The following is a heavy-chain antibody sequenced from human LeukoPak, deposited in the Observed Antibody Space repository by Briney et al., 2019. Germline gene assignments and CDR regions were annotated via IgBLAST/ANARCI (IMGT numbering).Heavy chain of an antibody. J-gene: IGHJ5*02. V-gene: IGHV3-11*01. Sequence: GGSLRLSCAASGFTFSDYYMSWIRQAPGKGLEGVSYISSSGSTIYYADSVKGRFTISRDNAKNSLYLQMNSLRAEDTAVYYCARDDYGDYFNWFDPWGQGTLVTVSS. D-gene: IGHD4-17*01. CDR1: GFTFSDYY. CDR3: ARDDYGDYFNWFDP. CDR2: ISSSGSTI.